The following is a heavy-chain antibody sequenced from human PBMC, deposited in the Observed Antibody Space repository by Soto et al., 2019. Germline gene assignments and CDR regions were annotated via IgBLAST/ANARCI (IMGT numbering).Heavy chain of an antibody. CDR3: AKGPRIVVVPAANFDY. CDR2: ISGSGGST. J-gene: IGHJ4*02. D-gene: IGHD2-2*01. CDR1: GFTFSSYA. V-gene: IGHV3-23*01. Sequence: GGSLRLSCAASGFTFSSYAMSWVRQAPGKGLEWVSAISGSGGSTYYADSVKGRFTISRDNSKNTLYLQMNSLRAEDTAVYYCAKGPRIVVVPAANFDYWGQGTLVTVSS.